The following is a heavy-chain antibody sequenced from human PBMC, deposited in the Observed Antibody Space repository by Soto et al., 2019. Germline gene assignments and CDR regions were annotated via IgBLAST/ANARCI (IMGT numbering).Heavy chain of an antibody. J-gene: IGHJ4*02. CDR3: AKAAPFIVWLSDC. D-gene: IGHD2-15*01. CDR2: IGGSGGGT. V-gene: IGHV3-23*01. Sequence: PGGSLRLSCAASGLTFRMYAMSWVRQAPGKGLEWVSTIGGSGGGTSYADIVRGRFTISRDDSQNTLFLQMTSQRIEDTAVYYCAKAAPFIVWLSDCWGQGTLVTVSS. CDR1: GLTFRMYA.